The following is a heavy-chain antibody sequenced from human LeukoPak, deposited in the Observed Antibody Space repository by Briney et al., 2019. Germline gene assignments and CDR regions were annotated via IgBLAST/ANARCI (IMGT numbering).Heavy chain of an antibody. V-gene: IGHV3-7*01. CDR2: INLDGSEK. D-gene: IGHD3-9*01. CDR3: AKYYDLLTGYYSPFDY. Sequence: GGSLRLSCAASGFTFNSYWMNWVRQAPGEGLEWVANINLDGSEKYYVDSVKGRFTISRDNSKNTLYLQMNSLRADDTAVYYCAKYYDLLTGYYSPFDYWGQGTLVTVSS. CDR1: GFTFNSYW. J-gene: IGHJ4*02.